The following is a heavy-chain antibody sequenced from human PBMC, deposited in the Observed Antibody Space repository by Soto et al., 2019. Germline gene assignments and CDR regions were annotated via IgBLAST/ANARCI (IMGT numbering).Heavy chain of an antibody. Sequence: SVKVSCKASGGTFSSFGISWVRQAPGQGLEWMGGIIPVFGRPNYAQRFRGRLTITADESTNTSYMELIDLTSEDTAVYYCAREASGYDFWGQGDQVPVSS. D-gene: IGHD5-12*01. J-gene: IGHJ4*02. V-gene: IGHV1-69*13. CDR3: AREASGYDF. CDR2: IIPVFGRP. CDR1: GGTFSSFG.